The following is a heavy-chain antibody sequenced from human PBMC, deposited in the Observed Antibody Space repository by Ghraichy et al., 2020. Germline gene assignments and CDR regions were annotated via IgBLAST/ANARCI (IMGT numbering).Heavy chain of an antibody. CDR2: ISSSSSTI. Sequence: GGSLRLSCAASGFTFSSYSMNWVRQAPGKGLEWVSYISSSSSTIYYADSVKGRFTISRDNAKNSLYLQMNSLRAEDTAVYYCARGVTMIVVWGQGTLVTVSS. CDR3: ARGVTMIVV. J-gene: IGHJ4*02. V-gene: IGHV3-48*01. CDR1: GFTFSSYS. D-gene: IGHD3-22*01.